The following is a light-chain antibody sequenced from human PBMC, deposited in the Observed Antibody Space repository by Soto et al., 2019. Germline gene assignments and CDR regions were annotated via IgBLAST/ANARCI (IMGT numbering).Light chain of an antibody. CDR3: QQRSNWPST. CDR2: DAS. CDR1: QSVSGY. Sequence: EIVLTQSPATLSLSPGYRATLSCRASQSVSGYLAWCQQKPGQAPMLLIYDASNRATGIPARCSGSGSGTDFTLTITSLEPEDFAGYYCQQRSNWPSTFGGGTKVEI. J-gene: IGKJ4*01. V-gene: IGKV3-11*01.